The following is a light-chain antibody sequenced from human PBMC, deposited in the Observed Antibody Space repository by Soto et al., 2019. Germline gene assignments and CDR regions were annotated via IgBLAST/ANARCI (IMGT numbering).Light chain of an antibody. CDR3: QTWGTDVSV. V-gene: IGLV4-69*01. J-gene: IGLJ7*01. Sequence: QLVLTQWPSASASLGASVKLTCTLSSGHSSYAIAWHQQQPEKGPRFLMRLNSDGSHNKGYGIPDRFSGSSSGAERYLTISSLQSKDEADYYCQTWGTDVSVFGGGTQLTVL. CDR1: SGHSSYA. CDR2: LNSDGSH.